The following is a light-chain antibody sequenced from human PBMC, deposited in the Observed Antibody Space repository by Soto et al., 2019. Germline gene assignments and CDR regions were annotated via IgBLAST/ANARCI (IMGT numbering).Light chain of an antibody. J-gene: IGKJ1*01. CDR1: QSISSW. CDR3: QQYNSYSRT. Sequence: DIQMTQSPSTLSASVGDRVTITCRASQSISSWLAWYQQKPGKAPKLLIYKASSLESGVPSRFSGSGSGTEFTLTISSLQPDDFANYYCQQYNSYSRTFGPGTKVEIK. V-gene: IGKV1-5*03. CDR2: KAS.